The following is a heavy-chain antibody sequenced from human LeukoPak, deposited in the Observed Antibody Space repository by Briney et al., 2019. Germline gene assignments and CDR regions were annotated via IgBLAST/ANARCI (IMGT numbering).Heavy chain of an antibody. CDR3: ARGPHYDFWSGYPYFDY. CDR2: IYTSGTT. J-gene: IGHJ4*02. CDR1: GGSISSYY. Sequence: SETLSLTCTVSGGSISSYYWSWIRQPAGKGLEWIGRIYTSGTTNYNPSLKSRVTISVDTSKNQFSLKLSSVTAADTAVYYCARGPHYDFWSGYPYFDYWGQGTLVTVSS. V-gene: IGHV4-4*07. D-gene: IGHD3-3*01.